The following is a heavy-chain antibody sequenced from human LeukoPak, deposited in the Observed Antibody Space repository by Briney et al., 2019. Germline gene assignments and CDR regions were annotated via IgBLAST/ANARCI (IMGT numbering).Heavy chain of an antibody. CDR2: IDPNSGGT. V-gene: IGHV1-2*02. J-gene: IGHJ4*02. D-gene: IGHD6-13*01. CDR3: ARVGSSSWYGEYYFDY. CDR1: GYTFTGSY. Sequence: ASVKVSCKASGYTFTGSYMHWVRQAPGQGLEWMGWIDPNSGGTNYAQKFEGRVTMNRDTSISTAYMDLSRLRSDDTAVYYCARVGSSSWYGEYYFDYWGQGTLVTVSS.